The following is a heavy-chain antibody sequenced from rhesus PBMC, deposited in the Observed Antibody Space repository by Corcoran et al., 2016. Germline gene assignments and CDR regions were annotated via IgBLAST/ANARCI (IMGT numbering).Heavy chain of an antibody. CDR1: GGSISSYS. CDR2: IAGSGGST. CDR3: ARLTISGTTSYFDC. D-gene: IGHD1-14*01. V-gene: IGHV4-173*01. J-gene: IGHJ4*01. Sequence: QLQLQESVPALVRPSETLSLTCAVSGGSISSYSWSWIRQPQGKGLGWTERIAGSGGSTDYNPSPKSRVTISTDTSKNQFALKLSSVTAADTAVYYCARLTISGTTSYFDCWGQGVLVTISS.